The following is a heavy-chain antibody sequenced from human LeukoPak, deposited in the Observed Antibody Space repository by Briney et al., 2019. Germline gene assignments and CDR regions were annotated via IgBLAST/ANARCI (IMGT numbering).Heavy chain of an antibody. V-gene: IGHV4-4*02. CDR1: GGSISSSNW. J-gene: IGHJ5*02. CDR3: ARHERSSIAMIRGVKPKKWFDP. D-gene: IGHD3-10*01. Sequence: SETLSLTCAVSGGSISSSNWWSWVRQPPGKGLEWIGEIYHSGSTNYNPSLKSRVTISVDKSKNQFSLRLSSVTAADTAVYYCARHERSSIAMIRGVKPKKWFDPWGQGTLVTVSS. CDR2: IYHSGST.